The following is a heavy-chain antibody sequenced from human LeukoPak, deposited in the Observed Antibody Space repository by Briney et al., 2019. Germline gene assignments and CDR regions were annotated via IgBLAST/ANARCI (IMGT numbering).Heavy chain of an antibody. D-gene: IGHD6-13*01. J-gene: IGHJ5*02. CDR1: GFTFSSYA. V-gene: IGHV3-23*01. CDR3: AKDQGSVAAAVSWSDP. CDR2: ISGSGGTT. Sequence: GGSLRLSCAASGFTFSSYAMSWVRQAPGKGLEWVSAISGSGGTTYNADSVKGRFTIARDNTKNTLYLQMNSLRAEDTAVYYCAKDQGSVAAAVSWSDPWGQGTLVTVSS.